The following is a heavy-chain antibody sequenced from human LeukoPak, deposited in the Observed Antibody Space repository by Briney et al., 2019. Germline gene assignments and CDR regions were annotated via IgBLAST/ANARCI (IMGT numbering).Heavy chain of an antibody. Sequence: GGSLRLSCAASGFTFSIYCMHCVRHAPGKGLVWVSRINSDGSSTSYADSVKGPFTVSRDNAKNTLYMQLNSLSAEDTAVYYCARGLMAPNWGQGTLVTVSS. D-gene: IGHD5-24*01. CDR1: GFTFSIYC. CDR2: INSDGSST. V-gene: IGHV3-74*01. J-gene: IGHJ4*02. CDR3: ARGLMAPN.